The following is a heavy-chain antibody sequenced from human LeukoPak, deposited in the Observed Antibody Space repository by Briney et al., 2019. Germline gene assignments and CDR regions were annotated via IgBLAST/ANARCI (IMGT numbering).Heavy chain of an antibody. J-gene: IGHJ4*02. Sequence: AGGSLRLSCEVSGFTFSSYWMNWVRQAPGKGLEWVSSISSSTSYIYYADSVKGRFTISKDNAKNSLYLQMNSLRAEDTAVYYCARAGGSTVSHSDYWGQGTLVTVSS. CDR2: ISSSTSYI. V-gene: IGHV3-21*01. D-gene: IGHD4-17*01. CDR3: ARAGGSTVSHSDY. CDR1: GFTFSSYW.